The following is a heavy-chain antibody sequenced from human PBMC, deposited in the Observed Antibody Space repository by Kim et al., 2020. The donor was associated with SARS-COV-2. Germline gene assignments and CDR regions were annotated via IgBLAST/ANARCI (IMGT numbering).Heavy chain of an antibody. D-gene: IGHD6-19*01. Sequence: SETLSLPCTVSGGSISSSSYYWGWIRQPPGKGLEWIGSIYYSGSTYYNPSLKSRVTISVDTSKNQFSLKLSSVTAADTAVYYCARLTVAGTGVVDYWGQGTLVTVSS. CDR3: ARLTVAGTGVVDY. J-gene: IGHJ4*02. CDR1: GGSISSSSYY. V-gene: IGHV4-39*01. CDR2: IYYSGST.